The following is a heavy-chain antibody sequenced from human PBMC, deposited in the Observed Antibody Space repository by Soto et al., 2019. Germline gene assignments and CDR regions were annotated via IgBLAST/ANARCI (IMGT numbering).Heavy chain of an antibody. CDR3: ANPKFRGVVVNV. CDR2: ISNSGDT. D-gene: IGHD3-10*01. Sequence: GGSLRLSCAASGFTFSSYAMYWVRQAPGKGLEWVSTISNSGDTYYADSVEGRFTISRDNSKDTVYLQMNSLRAEDTAVYYCANPKFRGVVVNVWGQGTTVTVSS. J-gene: IGHJ6*02. V-gene: IGHV3-23*01. CDR1: GFTFSSYA.